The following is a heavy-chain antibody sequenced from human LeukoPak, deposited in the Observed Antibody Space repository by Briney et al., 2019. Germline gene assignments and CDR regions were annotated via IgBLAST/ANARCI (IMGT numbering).Heavy chain of an antibody. CDR3: AKDGGLWVSAHWGDS. CDR2: ISTTSLYT. J-gene: IGHJ4*02. CDR1: GFTFSNHD. D-gene: IGHD7-27*01. V-gene: IGHV3-21*04. Sequence: GGSLRLSCAASGFTFSNHDMKWVRQAPGKGLEWVSSISTTSLYTYYADSVKGRFTISRDNAKNTLFLQMNSLRAEDTAVYYCAKDGGLWVSAHWGDSWGRGTLVTVSS.